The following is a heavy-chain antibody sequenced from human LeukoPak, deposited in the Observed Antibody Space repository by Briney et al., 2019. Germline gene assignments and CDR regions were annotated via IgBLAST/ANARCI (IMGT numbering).Heavy chain of an antibody. CDR3: ARDPPYYYDSSGDY. V-gene: IGHV4-4*07. Sequence: PSETLSLTCTVSGGSISSYYWSWIRQPAGKGLEWIGRIYTSGSANYNTSLKSRVTMSVDTSKNQFSLKLSSVTAADTAVYYCARDPPYYYDSSGDYWGQGTLVTVSS. D-gene: IGHD3-22*01. J-gene: IGHJ4*02. CDR2: IYTSGSA. CDR1: GGSISSYY.